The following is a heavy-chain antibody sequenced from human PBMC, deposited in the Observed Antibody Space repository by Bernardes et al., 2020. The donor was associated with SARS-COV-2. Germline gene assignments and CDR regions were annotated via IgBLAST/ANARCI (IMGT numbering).Heavy chain of an antibody. V-gene: IGHV4-61*01. CDR3: ARAFGIPTTVTTFDY. J-gene: IGHJ4*02. CDR1: GGSVSSGSYY. CDR2: IYYSGST. D-gene: IGHD4-4*01. Sequence: SETLSLTCTVSGGSVSSGSYYWSWIRQPPGKGLEWIGYIYYSGSTNYNPSLKSRVTISVDTSKNQFSLKLSSVTAADTAIYYCARAFGIPTTVTTFDYWGQGTLVTVSS.